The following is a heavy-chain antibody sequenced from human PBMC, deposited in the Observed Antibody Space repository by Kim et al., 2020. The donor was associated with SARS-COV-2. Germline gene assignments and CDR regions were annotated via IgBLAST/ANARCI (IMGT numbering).Heavy chain of an antibody. CDR3: ARTGCSSTSCYAHFPY. V-gene: IGHV1-3*01. Sequence: KFQGRVTITRDTSASTAYMELSSLRSEDTAVYYCARTGCSSTSCYAHFPYWGQGTLVTVSS. D-gene: IGHD2-2*01. J-gene: IGHJ4*02.